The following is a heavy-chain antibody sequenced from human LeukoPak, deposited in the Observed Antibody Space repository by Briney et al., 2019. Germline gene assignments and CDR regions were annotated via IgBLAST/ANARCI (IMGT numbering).Heavy chain of an antibody. J-gene: IGHJ4*02. CDR2: FGTGDDT. V-gene: IGHV3-23*01. CDR3: AKNLPGRPFDY. Sequence: GGPLRLSCAASGFTFSDYAMSWVRQAPGKGLEWVSSFGTGDDTYYTDSVKGRFIISRDNSKNTLSLQMNSLRADDTAIYYCAKNLPGRPFDYWGQGALVTVSS. CDR1: GFTFSDYA. D-gene: IGHD1-14*01.